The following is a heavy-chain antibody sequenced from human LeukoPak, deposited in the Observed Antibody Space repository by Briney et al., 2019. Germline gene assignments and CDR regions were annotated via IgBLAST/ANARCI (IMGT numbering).Heavy chain of an antibody. D-gene: IGHD3-3*01. J-gene: IGHJ6*02. CDR1: GFTFSSYS. CDR2: ISSSSSYI. CDR3: AREGPLYDFWSGSDYYGMDV. Sequence: PGGSLRLSCAASGFTFSSYSMNWVRQAPGKGLEWVSSISSSSSYIYYADSVKGRFTISRDNAKNSLYLKMNSLRAEDTAVYYCAREGPLYDFWSGSDYYGMDVWGQGTTVTVSS. V-gene: IGHV3-21*01.